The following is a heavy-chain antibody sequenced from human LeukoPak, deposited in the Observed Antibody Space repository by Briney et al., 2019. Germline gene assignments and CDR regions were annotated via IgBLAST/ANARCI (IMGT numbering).Heavy chain of an antibody. CDR2: IKRDGSEE. CDR1: GFTFSSYW. CDR3: AREGGQWLGYWYFDL. D-gene: IGHD6-19*01. V-gene: IGHV3-7*01. Sequence: GGSLRLSCAASGFTFSSYWMTWVRQAPGKGLEWVANIKRDGSEEYYVDSVKGRFTISRDNAKNSLYLQMNSLRAEDTAVYYCAREGGQWLGYWYFDLWGRGTLVTVSS. J-gene: IGHJ2*01.